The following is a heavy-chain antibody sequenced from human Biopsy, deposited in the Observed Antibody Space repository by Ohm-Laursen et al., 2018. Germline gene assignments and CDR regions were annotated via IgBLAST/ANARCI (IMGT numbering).Heavy chain of an antibody. J-gene: IGHJ4*02. Sequence: SDTLSLTCNVSGGSISNLYWSWIRQPPGKGLEWIGYMYYSGNTNYNPSLKSRVTISVDTSKNQISLKLGSVTVANTAVFYCARRGSGGRSFDYWGQGSLVTVSS. D-gene: IGHD2-15*01. V-gene: IGHV4-59*08. CDR2: MYYSGNT. CDR1: GGSISNLY. CDR3: ARRGSGGRSFDY.